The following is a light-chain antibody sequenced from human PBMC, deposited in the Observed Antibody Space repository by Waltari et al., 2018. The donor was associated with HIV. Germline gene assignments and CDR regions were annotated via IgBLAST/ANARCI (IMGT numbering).Light chain of an antibody. CDR2: AAS. CDR1: QNIGTS. Sequence: DIQMTQAPSSLSASVGDRVTITCRASQNIGTSLNWYPVKPGKAPKLLIYAASSLQGGVPLRFSGSESGTDFTLTISSLQPEDFATFYCQQRFSTLWTFGQGTTVEI. V-gene: IGKV1-39*01. CDR3: QQRFSTLWT. J-gene: IGKJ1*01.